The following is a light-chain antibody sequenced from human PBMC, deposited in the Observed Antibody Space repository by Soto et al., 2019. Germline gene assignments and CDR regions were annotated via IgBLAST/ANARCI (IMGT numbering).Light chain of an antibody. Sequence: QSVLTQPPSASGTPGQRVTISCSGSSSNIGSNTVNWYQQLPGTAPKLLIYSNNQRPSGFPDRFSGSKSGTSASLAISGLQSEDEADYYCAAWDDSLIGSNWVFGGGTKLTVL. CDR3: AAWDDSLIGSNWV. CDR1: SSNIGSNT. J-gene: IGLJ3*02. CDR2: SNN. V-gene: IGLV1-44*01.